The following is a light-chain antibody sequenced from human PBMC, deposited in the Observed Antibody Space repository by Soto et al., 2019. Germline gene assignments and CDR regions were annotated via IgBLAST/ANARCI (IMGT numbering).Light chain of an antibody. V-gene: IGLV1-40*01. Sequence: QSVLTQPPSVSGAPGQRVTISCTGSSSNIGAGYDVHWYQQLPGTAPKLLIYANSIRPSGVPDRFSGSKSGTSASLAITGLQAEDEADYYRQSYDSSLSGSVFGGGTQLTVL. CDR2: ANS. J-gene: IGLJ3*02. CDR1: SSNIGAGYD. CDR3: QSYDSSLSGSV.